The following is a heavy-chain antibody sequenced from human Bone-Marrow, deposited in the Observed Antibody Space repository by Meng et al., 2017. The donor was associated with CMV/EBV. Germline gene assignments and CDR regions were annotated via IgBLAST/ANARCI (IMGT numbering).Heavy chain of an antibody. CDR2: TNHSGST. CDR1: GGSFSGYY. CDR3: ARDGMGRGGSCFDY. J-gene: IGHJ4*02. Sequence: SETLSLTCAVYGGSFSGYYWSWIRQPPGKGLEWIGETNHSGSTTYNPSLKSRVTISVDTSKNQSSLKLSFVTAADTAVYYCARDGMGRGGSCFDYWGQGTLVTVSS. D-gene: IGHD2-15*01. V-gene: IGHV4-34*01.